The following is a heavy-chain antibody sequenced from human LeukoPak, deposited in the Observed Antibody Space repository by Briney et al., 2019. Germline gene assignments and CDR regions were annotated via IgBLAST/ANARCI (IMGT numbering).Heavy chain of an antibody. J-gene: IGHJ5*02. Sequence: SETLSLTCAVYGGSFSGYYWSWIRQPPGKGLEWIGEINHSGSTNYNPSLKGRVTISVDTSKNQFSLKLSSVTAADTAVYYCARVPVKAMRRWFDPWGQGTLVTVSS. CDR1: GGSFSGYY. V-gene: IGHV4-34*01. CDR3: ARVPVKAMRRWFDP. CDR2: INHSGST. D-gene: IGHD4-17*01.